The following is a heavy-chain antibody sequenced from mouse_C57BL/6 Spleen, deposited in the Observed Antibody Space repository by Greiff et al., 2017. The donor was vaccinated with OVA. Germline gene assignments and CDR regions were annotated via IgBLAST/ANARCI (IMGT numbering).Heavy chain of an antibody. J-gene: IGHJ4*01. Sequence: DVMLVESGGGLVQPGGSLSLSCAASGFTFTDYYMSWVRQPPGKALEWLGFIRNKANGYTTEYSASVKGRFTISRDNSQSILYLQMNALRAEDSATYYCARYKPYYAMDYWGQGTSVTVSS. CDR3: ARYKPYYAMDY. CDR1: GFTFTDYY. CDR2: IRNKANGYTT. V-gene: IGHV7-3*01.